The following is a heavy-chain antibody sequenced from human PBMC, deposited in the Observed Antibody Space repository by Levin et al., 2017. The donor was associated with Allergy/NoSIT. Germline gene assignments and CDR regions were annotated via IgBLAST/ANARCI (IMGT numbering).Heavy chain of an antibody. D-gene: IGHD4-11*01. J-gene: IGHJ6*02. CDR2: IYYSGST. CDR3: ARDRSTVTTRGVFYYGMDV. Sequence: SETLSLTCTVSGGSISSTSYYWGWIRQPPGKGLEWIGSIYYSGSTYYNPSLKSRVTISVDTSKNQFSLKLSSVTAADTAVYYCARDRSTVTTRGVFYYGMDVWGQGTTVTVSS. CDR1: GGSISSTSYY. V-gene: IGHV4-39*07.